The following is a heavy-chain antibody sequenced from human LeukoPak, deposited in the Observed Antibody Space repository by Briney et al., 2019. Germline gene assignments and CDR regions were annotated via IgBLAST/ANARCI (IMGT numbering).Heavy chain of an antibody. CDR2: INPNSGGT. CDR3: ARAGLPYYYMDV. CDR1: GYTFTGYY. J-gene: IGHJ6*03. Sequence: ASVKVSYKASGYTFTGYYMHWVRQAPGQGLEWMGWINPNSGGTNYAQKFQGRVTMTRDTSISTAYMELSRLRSDDTAVYYCARAGLPYYYMDVWGKGTTVTVSS. V-gene: IGHV1-2*02.